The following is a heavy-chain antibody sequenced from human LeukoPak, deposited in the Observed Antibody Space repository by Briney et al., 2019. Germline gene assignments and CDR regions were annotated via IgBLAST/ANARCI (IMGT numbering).Heavy chain of an antibody. D-gene: IGHD1-14*01. CDR1: GFTFSGHW. J-gene: IGHJ4*02. CDR3: TRDRSRAEDD. CDR2: INQGGNDK. V-gene: IGHV3-7*01. Sequence: PGGSLRLFCAASGFTFSGHWMSWVRQAPGKGLEWVANINQGGNDKYYVDSVKGRFTISRDNANNLLYLQMNSLRGEDTAVYYCTRDRSRAEDDWGQGTLVTVSS.